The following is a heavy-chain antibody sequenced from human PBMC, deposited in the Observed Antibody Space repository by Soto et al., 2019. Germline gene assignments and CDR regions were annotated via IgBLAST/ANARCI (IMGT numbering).Heavy chain of an antibody. V-gene: IGHV1-18*01. CDR1: GYTFTSYG. Sequence: QVQLVQSGAEVKKPGASVKVSCKASGYTFTSYGISWVRQAPGQGLAWSGWISAYNGNTNYAHKLQRRVTMTTDTATSTAYMELRSLRSADPAVYCCAGTFVGATDAFDIWGQGTMVTVSS. CDR2: ISAYNGNT. CDR3: AGTFVGATDAFDI. J-gene: IGHJ3*02. D-gene: IGHD1-26*01.